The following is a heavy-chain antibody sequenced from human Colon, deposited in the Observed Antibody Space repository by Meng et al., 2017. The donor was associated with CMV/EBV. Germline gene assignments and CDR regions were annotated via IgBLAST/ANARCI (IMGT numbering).Heavy chain of an antibody. CDR3: AKIRKGGYCTGVCCFDT. J-gene: IGHJ5*02. CDR2: ISDSGYT. V-gene: IGHV3-23*01. Sequence: GGSLRLSCAASGFAFSDYAMTWVRRSPGKGLEWVSFISDSGYTNYGDPVKGRFTISRDNSKNTVFLQMSSLRADDTGIYYCAKIRKGGYCTGVCCFDTWGQGTQVTVSS. CDR1: GFAFSDYA. D-gene: IGHD2-8*02.